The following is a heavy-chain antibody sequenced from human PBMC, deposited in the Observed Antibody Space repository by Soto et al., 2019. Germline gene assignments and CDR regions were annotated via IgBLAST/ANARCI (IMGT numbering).Heavy chain of an antibody. CDR1: GYTFTGYY. Sequence: GASVKVSCKASGYTFTGYYMHWVRQAPGQGLEWMGWINPNSGGTNYAQKFQGWVTMTRDTSISTAYMELSRLRSDDTAVYYCASAAVILYNCYFDFWGQGTLVTVSS. V-gene: IGHV1-2*04. CDR2: INPNSGGT. J-gene: IGHJ4*02. CDR3: ASAAVILYNCYFDF. D-gene: IGHD2-8*01.